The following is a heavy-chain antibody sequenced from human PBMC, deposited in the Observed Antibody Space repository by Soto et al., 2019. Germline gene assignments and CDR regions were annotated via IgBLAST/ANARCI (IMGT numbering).Heavy chain of an antibody. CDR3: ARDRDYSDSSGYYYLGYIAY. Sequence: QVQLVQSGAEVKKPGASVKVSCKASGYTFTSYGISWVRQAPGQGLEWMGGISAYNGNTNYAQKLQGRVTMTPDTSTSTAYMELRSLRSDDTAVYYCARDRDYSDSSGYYYLGYIAYWGQGTLVTVSS. CDR2: ISAYNGNT. V-gene: IGHV1-18*04. D-gene: IGHD3-22*01. CDR1: GYTFTSYG. J-gene: IGHJ4*02.